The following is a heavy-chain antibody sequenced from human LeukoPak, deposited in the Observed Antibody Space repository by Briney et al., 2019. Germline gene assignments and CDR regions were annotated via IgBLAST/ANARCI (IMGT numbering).Heavy chain of an antibody. CDR2: IIPVLNIT. Sequence: SVKVSCKTSGGTFSSSAITWVRQAPGQGLEWMGRIIPVLNITTYAQKFQGSVTITADTSTSTVYMELSSLRSEETAVYYCARDQGLTAPPPYGLDVWGQGTTVVVSS. V-gene: IGHV1-69*04. CDR3: ARDQGLTAPPPYGLDV. J-gene: IGHJ6*02. CDR1: GGTFSSSA. D-gene: IGHD5-18*01.